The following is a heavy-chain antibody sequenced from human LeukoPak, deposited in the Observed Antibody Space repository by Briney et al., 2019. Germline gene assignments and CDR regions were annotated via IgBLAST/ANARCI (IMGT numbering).Heavy chain of an antibody. Sequence: PSETLSLTCAVSGGSITSSNWWSWVRQPPGKGLEWIGEIYHSGSTNYNPSLKSRVTISVDKSKNQFSLKLRSVTAADTAVYYCARVSSTDSSAYYPRFDPWGQGTLVTVSS. CDR1: GGSITSSNW. CDR3: ARVSSTDSSAYYPRFDP. D-gene: IGHD3-22*01. CDR2: IYHSGST. J-gene: IGHJ5*02. V-gene: IGHV4-4*02.